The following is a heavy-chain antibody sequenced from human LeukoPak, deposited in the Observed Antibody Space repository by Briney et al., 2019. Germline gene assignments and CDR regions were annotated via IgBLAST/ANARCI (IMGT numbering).Heavy chain of an antibody. V-gene: IGHV1-69*06. CDR1: GGTFSSYA. CDR3: ARVPNHLFGYFDY. J-gene: IGHJ4*02. CDR2: IIPIFGTA. D-gene: IGHD3-10*01. Sequence: ASVTVSCKASGGTFSSYAISWVRQAPGQGLEWMGGIIPIFGTANYAQKFQGRVTITADKSTSTAYMELSSLRSEDTAVYYCARVPNHLFGYFDYWGQGTLVTVSS.